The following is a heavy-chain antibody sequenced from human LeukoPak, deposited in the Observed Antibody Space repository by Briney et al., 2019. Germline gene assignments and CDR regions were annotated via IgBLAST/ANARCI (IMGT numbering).Heavy chain of an antibody. CDR2: ISSSGST. J-gene: IGHJ3*02. CDR3: ARGPYSYDSSGAFDI. V-gene: IGHV4-61*02. CDR1: GDSISSGDYY. Sequence: SQTLSLTCTVSGDSISSGDYYWRWLRQPAGKGLEWFGRISSSGSTNYNPSLKSRVTISVDTSKNQFSLKLSSVTAADTAVYFCARGPYSYDSSGAFDIWGQGTMVTVSS. D-gene: IGHD3-22*01.